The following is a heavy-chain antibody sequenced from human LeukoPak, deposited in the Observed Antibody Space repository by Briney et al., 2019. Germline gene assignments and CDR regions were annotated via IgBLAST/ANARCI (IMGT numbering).Heavy chain of an antibody. CDR3: ARLYRTTSPLDY. D-gene: IGHD1-26*01. Sequence: GESLKISCKGSGYSFTIHWIAWVRQMPGKGLEWMGIIYPGDSDTRYSPSFQGQVTISADKSISTAYLQWCSLKASDTAMYYCARLYRTTSPLDYWGQGTLVTVSS. CDR1: GYSFTIHW. CDR2: IYPGDSDT. V-gene: IGHV5-51*01. J-gene: IGHJ4*02.